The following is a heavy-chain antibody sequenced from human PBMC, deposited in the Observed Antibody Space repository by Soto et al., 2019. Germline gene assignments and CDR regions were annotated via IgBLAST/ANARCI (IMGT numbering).Heavy chain of an antibody. V-gene: IGHV1-2*02. CDR2: INPNTGGT. D-gene: IGHD6-6*01. J-gene: IGHJ5*02. Sequence: GASVKVSCKASGYTFTGYYMHWVRQAPGQGLEWMGWINPNTGGTNYAQQFQGRVTMTRDTSFSTAYMELSRLRSDDTAFYYCAREGRTEYSTSDWFDPWGKGTLVTVSS. CDR1: GYTFTGYY. CDR3: AREGRTEYSTSDWFDP.